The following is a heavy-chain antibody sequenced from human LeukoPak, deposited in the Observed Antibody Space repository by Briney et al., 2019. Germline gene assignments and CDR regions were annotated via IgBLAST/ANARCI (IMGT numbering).Heavy chain of an antibody. CDR3: ATLKTGVRGVMAYFDY. V-gene: IGHV1-24*01. J-gene: IGHJ4*02. D-gene: IGHD3-10*01. Sequence: ASVKVSCKVSGYTLTESSMHWVRQAPGKGLEWMGGFDPEDGETIYAQKFQGRVTMTEDTSTDTAYMELSSLRSEDTAVYYCATLKTGVRGVMAYFDYWGQGTLVTVSS. CDR2: FDPEDGET. CDR1: GYTLTESS.